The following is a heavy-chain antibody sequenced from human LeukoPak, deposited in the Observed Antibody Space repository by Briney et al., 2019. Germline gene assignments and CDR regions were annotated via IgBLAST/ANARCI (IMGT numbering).Heavy chain of an antibody. CDR2: ISSGSSTI. V-gene: IGHV3-48*02. Sequence: GGSLRLSCAASGFTFSDHYMNWVRQAPGKGLEWVSYISSGSSTIFYADSVKGRFTISRDNAKNSLYLQMNSLRDEDTAVYYCARVNWGVTGMDVWGQGTTVTVSS. J-gene: IGHJ6*02. D-gene: IGHD3-16*01. CDR1: GFTFSDHY. CDR3: ARVNWGVTGMDV.